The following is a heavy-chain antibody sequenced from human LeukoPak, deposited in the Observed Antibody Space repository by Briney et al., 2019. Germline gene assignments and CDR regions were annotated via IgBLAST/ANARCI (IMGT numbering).Heavy chain of an antibody. CDR2: IVDDGSNK. V-gene: IGHV3-30*19. CDR1: GFTFSSEA. D-gene: IGHD3-22*01. J-gene: IGHJ4*02. Sequence: GSLRLSCAASGFTFSSEAIHWVRQAPGKGLEWVAAIVDDGSNKYYADSVKGRFTISRDNSKNTLYLQMNSLRAEDAAVYYCARGGVKGYYDSSGYDYWGQGTLVTVSS. CDR3: ARGGVKGYYDSSGYDY.